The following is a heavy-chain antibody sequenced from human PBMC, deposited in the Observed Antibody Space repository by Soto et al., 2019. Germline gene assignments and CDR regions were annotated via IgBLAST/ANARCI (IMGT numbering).Heavy chain of an antibody. CDR1: GFSLSTSGVG. J-gene: IGHJ4*02. D-gene: IGHD5-18*01. V-gene: IGHV2-5*02. Sequence: QITLKESGPTLVKPTQTLTVTCTFSGFSLSTSGVGVGWIRQPPGKALEWLGIIYWDDDKRYSPSLKSRLTITKDTSKNQLVLTMTNMGPVDAATYYCAHLPWKQLWPRAPVVYWGQGTPVTVSS. CDR3: AHLPWKQLWPRAPVVY. CDR2: IYWDDDK.